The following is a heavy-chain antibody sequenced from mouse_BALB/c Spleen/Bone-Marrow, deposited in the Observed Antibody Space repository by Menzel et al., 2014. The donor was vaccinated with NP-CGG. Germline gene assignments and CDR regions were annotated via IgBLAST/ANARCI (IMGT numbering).Heavy chain of an antibody. CDR2: ISSGGGST. Sequence: EVQGVESGGGLVKPGGSLKLSCAASGFAFSRYDMSWVRQTPEKRLEWVAYISSGGGSTYYPDTVKGRFTISRDNAKNTLYLQMSSLKSEDTAMYYCARHEDGYYDAMDYWGQGTSVTVSS. D-gene: IGHD2-3*01. CDR3: ARHEDGYYDAMDY. CDR1: GFAFSRYD. J-gene: IGHJ4*01. V-gene: IGHV5-12-1*01.